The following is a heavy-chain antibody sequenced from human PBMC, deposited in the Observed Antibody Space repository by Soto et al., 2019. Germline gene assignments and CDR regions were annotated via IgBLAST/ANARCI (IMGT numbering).Heavy chain of an antibody. CDR3: AKAGQSRVPAAMGGGFNY. V-gene: IGHV3-23*01. Sequence: GGSLRLSCAASGFTFSSYAMSWVRQAPGKGLEWVSAISGSGGSTYSADSVKGRFTISRDNSKNTLYLQMNSLRAEDTAVYYCAKAGQSRVPAAMGGGFNYWGQGTLVTVSS. CDR2: ISGSGGST. D-gene: IGHD2-2*01. J-gene: IGHJ4*02. CDR1: GFTFSSYA.